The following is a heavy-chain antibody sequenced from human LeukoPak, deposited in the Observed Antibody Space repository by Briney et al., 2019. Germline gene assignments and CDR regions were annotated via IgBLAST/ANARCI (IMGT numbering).Heavy chain of an antibody. Sequence: SETLSLTCTVSGGSISSYYWSWIRQPPGKGLEWIGYIYYSGSTNYNPSLKSRVTISVDTSKNQFSLKLSSVTAADTAVYYCARGRSDNYTPPDYWGQGTLVTVSS. V-gene: IGHV4-59*12. CDR3: ARGRSDNYTPPDY. J-gene: IGHJ4*02. D-gene: IGHD2-2*02. CDR2: IYYSGST. CDR1: GGSISSYY.